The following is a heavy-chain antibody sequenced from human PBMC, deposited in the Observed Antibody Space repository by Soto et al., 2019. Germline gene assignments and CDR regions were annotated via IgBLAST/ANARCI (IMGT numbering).Heavy chain of an antibody. D-gene: IGHD2-2*01. CDR3: ARVRQGCSSTSCYFDP. V-gene: IGHV4-4*02. J-gene: IGHJ5*02. CDR2: IHHSGST. Sequence: SETLSLTFAVSCGSISSSNWWNWVRQPPGKGLEWIGEIHHSGSTNYNPSLKSRVTISVDKSKNQFSLKLNSVTAADTAVYYCARVRQGCSSTSCYFDPWGQGTLVTVSS. CDR1: CGSISSSNW.